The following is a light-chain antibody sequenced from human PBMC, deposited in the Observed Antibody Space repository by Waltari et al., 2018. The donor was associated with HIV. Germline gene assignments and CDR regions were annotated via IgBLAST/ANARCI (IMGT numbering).Light chain of an antibody. CDR3: QQYNSQWT. Sequence: DIQLSQSPSTLSASVGDGVTITCRASRSVGPWLAWYQHRPGEGPRLLIYKASTLHGGVPSRFSGRGSGTDFTLTITSLQPEDSATYYCQQYNSQWTFGQGTKVEIK. J-gene: IGKJ1*01. V-gene: IGKV1-5*03. CDR2: KAS. CDR1: RSVGPW.